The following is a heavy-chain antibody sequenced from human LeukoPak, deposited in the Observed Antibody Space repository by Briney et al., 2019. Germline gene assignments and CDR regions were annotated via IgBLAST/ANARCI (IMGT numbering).Heavy chain of an antibody. J-gene: IGHJ4*02. CDR1: GFTFTNYW. V-gene: IGHV3-21*04. Sequence: GGSLRLSCAASGFTFTNYWMHWVRQAPGKGLEWVSSISSSSSYIYYADSVKGRFTISRDNAKNSLYLQMNSLRAEDTAVYYCAKLSGSYFYWGQGTLVTVSS. D-gene: IGHD1-26*01. CDR2: ISSSSSYI. CDR3: AKLSGSYFY.